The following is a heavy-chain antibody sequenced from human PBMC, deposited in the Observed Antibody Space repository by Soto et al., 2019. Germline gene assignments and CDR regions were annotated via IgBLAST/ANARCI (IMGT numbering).Heavy chain of an antibody. J-gene: IGHJ6*02. Sequence: QVQLVESGGGVVQPGRSLRLSCAASGFTFSSYAMHWVRQAPGKGLEWVAVISYDGSNKYYADSVKGRFTISRDNSKNTQYLQMNRLRAEDTAVYYCARERRQLWSRAYYYYGMDVWGQGTTVTVSS. D-gene: IGHD5-18*01. CDR3: ARERRQLWSRAYYYYGMDV. V-gene: IGHV3-30-3*01. CDR1: GFTFSSYA. CDR2: ISYDGSNK.